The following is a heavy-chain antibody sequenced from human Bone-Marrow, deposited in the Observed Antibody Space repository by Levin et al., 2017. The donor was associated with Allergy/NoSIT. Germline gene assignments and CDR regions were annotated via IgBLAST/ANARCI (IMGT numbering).Heavy chain of an antibody. Sequence: GGSLRLSCAASGFTFSSYAMSWVRQAPGKGLEWVSAISGSGGSTYYADSVKGRFTISRDNSKNTLDLQMNSMRAEDTAVYYCARRGTGYSSGCSSPGALFDYWGQGTLVTVSS. V-gene: IGHV3-23*01. D-gene: IGHD6-19*01. CDR3: ARRGTGYSSGCSSPGALFDY. CDR2: ISGSGGST. J-gene: IGHJ4*02. CDR1: GFTFSSYA.